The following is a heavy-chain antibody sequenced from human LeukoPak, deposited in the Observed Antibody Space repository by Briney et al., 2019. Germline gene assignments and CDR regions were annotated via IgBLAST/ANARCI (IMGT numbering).Heavy chain of an antibody. D-gene: IGHD1-26*01. CDR1: GGSISSYD. CDR3: ARETRLHSGSYSNDAFDI. Sequence: SETLSLTCTVSGGSISSYDWSWIRQPPGKGLEWGGYISYSGSTNYTPSLKSRVPISLDTSKIQSSLRLSSVTAGDTAVYYCARETRLHSGSYSNDAFDIWGQGTMVTVSS. V-gene: IGHV4-59*01. J-gene: IGHJ3*02. CDR2: ISYSGST.